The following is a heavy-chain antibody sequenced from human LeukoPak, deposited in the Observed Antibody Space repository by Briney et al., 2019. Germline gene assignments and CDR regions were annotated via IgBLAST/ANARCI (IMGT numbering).Heavy chain of an antibody. V-gene: IGHV1-69*04. J-gene: IGHJ4*02. CDR3: ARDMDYDRSGYYLFHY. Sequence: SVKVSCKASGGTFSSYTISWVRQAPGQGLEWMGRIIPILGIANYAQKFQGRVTITADKSTSTAYMELSSLRSEDTAVYYCARDMDYDRSGYYLFHYWGQGTLVTVSS. CDR2: IIPILGIA. CDR1: GGTFSSYT. D-gene: IGHD3-22*01.